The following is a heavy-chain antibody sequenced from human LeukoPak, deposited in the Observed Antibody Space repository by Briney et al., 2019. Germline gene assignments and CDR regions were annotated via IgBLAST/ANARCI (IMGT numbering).Heavy chain of an antibody. CDR2: INPNSGGT. Sequence: GASVKVSCKASGYTFTGYYMHWVRQAPGQGLEWMGRINPNSGGTNYAQKFQGRVTMTEDTSTDTAYMELSSLRSEDTAVYYCATDLGGIFGVVSRSMGWGQGTLVTVSS. CDR1: GYTFTGYY. J-gene: IGHJ4*02. D-gene: IGHD3-3*01. CDR3: ATDLGGIFGVVSRSMG. V-gene: IGHV1-2*06.